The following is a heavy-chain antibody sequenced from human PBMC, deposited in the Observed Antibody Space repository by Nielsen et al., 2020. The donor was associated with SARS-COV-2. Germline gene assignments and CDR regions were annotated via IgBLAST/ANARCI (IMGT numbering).Heavy chain of an antibody. CDR2: ISGSGGST. CDR3: ARGIAVAGKAAYYYYYGMDV. Sequence: WIRQPPGKGREWVSAISGSGGSTYYADSVKGRFTISRDNSKNTLYLQMNSLRAEDTAVYYCARGIAVAGKAAYYYYYGMDVWGQGTTVTVSS. J-gene: IGHJ6*02. D-gene: IGHD6-19*01. V-gene: IGHV3-23*01.